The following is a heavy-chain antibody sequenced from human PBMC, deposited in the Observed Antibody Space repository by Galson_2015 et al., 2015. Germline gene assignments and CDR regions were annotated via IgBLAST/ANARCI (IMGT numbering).Heavy chain of an antibody. D-gene: IGHD6-6*01. CDR1: GYTFTGYY. Sequence: SVKVSCKASGYTFTGYYMHWVRQAPGQGLEWMGRINPNSGGTNYAQKFQGRFTMTRDTSISTAYMELSRLRSDDTAVYYCARGSYSSSYLPHFFDYGMDVWGQGTTVTVSS. V-gene: IGHV1-2*06. J-gene: IGHJ6*02. CDR3: ARGSYSSSYLPHFFDYGMDV. CDR2: INPNSGGT.